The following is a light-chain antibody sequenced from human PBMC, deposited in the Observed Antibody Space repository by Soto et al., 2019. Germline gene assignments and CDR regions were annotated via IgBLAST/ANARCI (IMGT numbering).Light chain of an antibody. CDR1: QSIANY. CDR2: AAS. Sequence: DIQMPQSPSSLSASVGDRVTITCRASQSIANYLNWYQQKPGTAPKLLIFAASSLQSGVPSRLSGSGSGTDFTLTISSLQPEDFATYYCQQRFSPPLTFGGWTKVDIK. V-gene: IGKV1-39*01. J-gene: IGKJ4*01. CDR3: QQRFSPPLT.